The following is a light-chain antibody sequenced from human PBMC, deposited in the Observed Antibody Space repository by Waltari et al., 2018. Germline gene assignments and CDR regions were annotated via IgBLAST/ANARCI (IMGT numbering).Light chain of an antibody. V-gene: IGKV1-39*01. CDR3: QQSHSAPRT. CDR2: AAS. CDR1: QSISSY. Sequence: DIQMTQSPSSLSASVGDSVTIPCRASQSISSYLYWYQQKPGKAPKLLIFAASSLESGVPSRFSGSGSGTDFTLTITSLQPEDFATYYCQQSHSAPRTFGQGTKVEIK. J-gene: IGKJ1*01.